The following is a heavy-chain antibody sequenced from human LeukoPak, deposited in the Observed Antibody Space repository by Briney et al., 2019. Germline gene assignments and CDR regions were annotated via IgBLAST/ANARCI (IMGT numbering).Heavy chain of an antibody. D-gene: IGHD6-13*01. CDR2: IYFSGST. Sequence: SETLSLTCTVSGGSISNYYWSWIRQPPGKGLEWIGYIYFSGSTNYNPSLKSRVTISVDTSKNQFSLKLSSVTAADTAVYYCARDRSSSWFTWFDPWGQGTLVIVSS. CDR1: GGSISNYY. V-gene: IGHV4-59*01. CDR3: ARDRSSSWFTWFDP. J-gene: IGHJ5*02.